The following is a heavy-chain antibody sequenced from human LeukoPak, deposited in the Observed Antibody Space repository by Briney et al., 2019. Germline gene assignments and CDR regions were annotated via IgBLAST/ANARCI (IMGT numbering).Heavy chain of an antibody. CDR3: ARVDRGFDY. CDR1: GYTFSDYY. V-gene: IGHV1-46*01. Sequence: ASVKVPCKASGYTFSDYYMHWVRQAPGQGLEWMGIINPSGGTTTYAQRFQGRVTLTRDMSTSTVYMELRSLRSDDTAVYYCARVDRGFDYWGQGTLVTVSS. J-gene: IGHJ4*02. CDR2: INPSGGTT.